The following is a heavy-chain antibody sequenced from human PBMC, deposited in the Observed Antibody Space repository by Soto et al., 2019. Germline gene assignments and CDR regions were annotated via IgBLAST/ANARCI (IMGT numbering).Heavy chain of an antibody. D-gene: IGHD1-26*01. Sequence: EVQLVESGGGLIQPGGSLRLSCAASGFTVSSNYMSWVRQAPGKGLEWVSVIYSGGSTYYAGSVKGRFTISRDNSKNTLYLQMNSLRAEDTAVYYCARSPMGATYFDYWGQGTLVTGSS. V-gene: IGHV3-53*01. CDR3: ARSPMGATYFDY. J-gene: IGHJ4*02. CDR1: GFTVSSNY. CDR2: IYSGGST.